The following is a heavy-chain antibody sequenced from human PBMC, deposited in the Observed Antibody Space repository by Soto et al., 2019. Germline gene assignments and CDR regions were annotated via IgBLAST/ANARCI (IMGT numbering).Heavy chain of an antibody. J-gene: IGHJ2*01. CDR3: SRPLWRNDYNWGYFGL. CDR1: GFTFSSYA. CDR2: ISYDGSNK. D-gene: IGHD4-4*01. Sequence: QVQLVESGGGVVQPGRSLRLSCAASGFTFSSYAMHWVRQAPGKGLEWVAVISYDGSNKYYADSVKGRFTISRDNXKXXLYLQMISLRAEDTAVYYCSRPLWRNDYNWGYFGLWGRGTLVTVSS. V-gene: IGHV3-30-3*01.